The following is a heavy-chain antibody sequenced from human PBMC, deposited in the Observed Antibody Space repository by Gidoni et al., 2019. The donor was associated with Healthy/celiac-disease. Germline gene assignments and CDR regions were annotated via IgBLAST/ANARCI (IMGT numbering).Heavy chain of an antibody. Sequence: QVQLQESGPGLVKPSETLSLTCTVPGGSISSYYWSWIRQPPGKGLEWIGYIYYSGSTNYNPSLKSRVTISGDTSKNQFSLKLSSVTAADTAVYYCARSGWYAGDAFDIWGQGTMVTVSS. CDR2: IYYSGST. D-gene: IGHD6-19*01. V-gene: IGHV4-59*01. J-gene: IGHJ3*02. CDR3: ARSGWYAGDAFDI. CDR1: GGSISSYY.